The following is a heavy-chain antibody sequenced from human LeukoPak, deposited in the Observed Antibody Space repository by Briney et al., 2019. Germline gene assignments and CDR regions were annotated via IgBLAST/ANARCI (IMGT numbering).Heavy chain of an antibody. CDR2: IYSGGST. CDR3: ARELKNAFDI. CDR1: GFTVSSNY. Sequence: GGSLRLSCAASGFTVSSNYMSWVRQAPGKGLEWVSVIYSGGSTYYADSVKGRFTISRDNSKNTLYLQMNSLRAGDTAVYYCARELKNAFDIWGQGTMVTVSS. V-gene: IGHV3-53*01. J-gene: IGHJ3*02.